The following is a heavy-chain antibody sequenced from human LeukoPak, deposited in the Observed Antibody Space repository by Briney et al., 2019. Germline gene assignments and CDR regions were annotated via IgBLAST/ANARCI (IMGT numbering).Heavy chain of an antibody. D-gene: IGHD5-18*01. CDR2: IKKDGSEK. J-gene: IGHJ4*02. V-gene: IGHV3-7*01. CDR1: GFTFSSYW. CDR3: ARDLSGVTGYTYGRGIDY. Sequence: PGGSLRLSCAASGFTFSSYWMSWVRQAPGKGLEWVANIKKDGSEKYYVDAVKGRFTISRDNAKTSLHLQMNSLRAEDTAVYYCARDLSGVTGYTYGRGIDYWGQGTLVTVSS.